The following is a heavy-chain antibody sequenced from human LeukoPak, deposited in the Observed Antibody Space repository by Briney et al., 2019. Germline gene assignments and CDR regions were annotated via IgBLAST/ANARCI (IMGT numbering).Heavy chain of an antibody. CDR1: GFTFSSYW. D-gene: IGHD2-2*01. J-gene: IGHJ4*02. Sequence: GGSLGLSCAASGFTFSSYWMSWVRQAPGKGLKWVANIKEDGSEKYYVDSVKGRFTISRDNAKNSLFLEMNSLGAEDTALYYCAREEPVAILSHWGQGTLVTVSS. V-gene: IGHV3-7*01. CDR3: AREEPVAILSH. CDR2: IKEDGSEK.